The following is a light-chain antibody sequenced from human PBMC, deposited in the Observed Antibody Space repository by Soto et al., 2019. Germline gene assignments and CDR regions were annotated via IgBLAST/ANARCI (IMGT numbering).Light chain of an antibody. CDR3: SSYTISTARR. V-gene: IGLV2-14*01. Sequence: QSALTQPASVSGSPGQSITISCTGTSSDIGRYKYVSWYQHHPGKVPKLIIYGVSNRPSGVSSRFSGSKSGNTASLTISGLQAEDEADYYCSSYTISTARRFGGGTKLTVL. J-gene: IGLJ3*02. CDR1: SSDIGRYKY. CDR2: GVS.